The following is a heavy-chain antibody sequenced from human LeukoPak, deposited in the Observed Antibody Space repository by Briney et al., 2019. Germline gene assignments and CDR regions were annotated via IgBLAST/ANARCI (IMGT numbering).Heavy chain of an antibody. CDR3: ARDAIGDDAFDI. CDR2: ISGYNGNT. CDR1: GYTFTSYG. D-gene: IGHD2/OR15-2a*01. J-gene: IGHJ3*02. Sequence: ASVKVSCKTSGYTFTSYGISWVRQAPGQGLEWMGWISGYNGNTDYAQKFQGRVTMTADTSTSTAHMELRSLRSDDTAVYYCARDAIGDDAFDIWGQGTMVTVSS. V-gene: IGHV1-18*01.